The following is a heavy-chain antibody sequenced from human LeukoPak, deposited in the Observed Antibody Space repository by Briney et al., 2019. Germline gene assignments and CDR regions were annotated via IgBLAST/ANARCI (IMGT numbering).Heavy chain of an antibody. CDR1: GFTFSSYA. V-gene: IGHV3-64*01. D-gene: IGHD2-21*01. CDR2: ISSNGGST. Sequence: GGSLRLSCAASGFTFSSYAMHWFRQAPGKGLEYVSAISSNGGSTYYANSVKGRFTISRDNSKNTLYLQMGSLRAEDMAVYYCARANCGGDCYSDGYYFDYWGQGTLVTVSS. CDR3: ARANCGGDCYSDGYYFDY. J-gene: IGHJ4*02.